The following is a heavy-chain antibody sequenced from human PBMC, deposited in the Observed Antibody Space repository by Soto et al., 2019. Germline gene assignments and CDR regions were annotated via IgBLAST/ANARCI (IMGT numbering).Heavy chain of an antibody. V-gene: IGHV3-30*18. D-gene: IGHD3-16*01. CDR3: AKNPESYAWGLEGYCDY. CDR1: GFTFSSYG. CDR2: ISYDGSDK. J-gene: IGHJ4*02. Sequence: QVQLVESGGGVVQPGRSLRVSCAASGFTFSSYGMSWVRQAPGKGLEWVAIISYDGSDKYYADSVKGRFTISRDNSKNTLYLQMNSLRGEDTAVFYCAKNPESYAWGLEGYCDYWGQGTLVTVSS.